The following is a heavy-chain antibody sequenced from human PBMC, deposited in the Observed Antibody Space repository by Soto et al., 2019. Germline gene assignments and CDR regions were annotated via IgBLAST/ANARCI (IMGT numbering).Heavy chain of an antibody. CDR1: GFTFSSYS. Sequence: EVQRFESGGGLVQPGGSLRLSCAASGFTFSSYSMRWVRQAPVTGLEWVSAISGSGGSTYYADSVKGRFTISRDNSKSTLYMQMNSLRAEDTAVYYCAKVLGATFYYYYYGMDVWGQGTTVTVSS. V-gene: IGHV3-23*01. CDR2: ISGSGGST. CDR3: AKVLGATFYYYYYGMDV. J-gene: IGHJ6*02. D-gene: IGHD1-26*01.